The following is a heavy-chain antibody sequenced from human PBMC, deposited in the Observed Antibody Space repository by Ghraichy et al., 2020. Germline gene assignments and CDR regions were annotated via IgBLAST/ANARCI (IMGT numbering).Heavy chain of an antibody. V-gene: IGHV4-59*08. J-gene: IGHJ4*02. CDR3: ARHYAAADYFDY. Sequence: SETLSLTCTVSGGSISRYYWSWIRQPPGKGLEWIGYIYYSGSTNYNPSLKSRVTISVDTSKNQFSLKLSSVTAADTAVYYCARHYAAADYFDYWGQGTLVTVSS. CDR1: GGSISRYY. D-gene: IGHD6-13*01. CDR2: IYYSGST.